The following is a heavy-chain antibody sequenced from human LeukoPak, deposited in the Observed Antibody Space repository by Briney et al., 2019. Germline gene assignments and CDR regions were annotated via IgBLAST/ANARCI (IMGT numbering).Heavy chain of an antibody. D-gene: IGHD3-10*01. V-gene: IGHV3-48*03. CDR2: ISSSGSTI. J-gene: IGHJ3*02. CDR1: GFTFSSYE. CDR3: ARAGVLWFGELPDAFDI. Sequence: GGSLRLSCAASGFTFSSYEMNWVRQAPGKGLEWVSYISSSGSTIYYADSVKGRFTISRDNAKNSLYLQMNSLRAEDTAVYYCARAGVLWFGELPDAFDIWGQGTMVAVSS.